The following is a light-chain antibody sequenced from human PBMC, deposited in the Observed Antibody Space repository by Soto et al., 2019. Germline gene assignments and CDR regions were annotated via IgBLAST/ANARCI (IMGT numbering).Light chain of an antibody. CDR2: FGS. V-gene: IGKV2-28*01. CDR1: QSLLQGNGYTY. J-gene: IGKJ1*01. CDR3: MQALQTPPWT. Sequence: NGVTPAPLFLPGPPGGPASISFRSNQSLLQGNGYTYLDWYLQKPGQSPQLLIYFGSTRASGVPDRFSGSGSGTDFTLKISRVEAEDVGVYYCMQALQTPPWTFGQGTKVEI.